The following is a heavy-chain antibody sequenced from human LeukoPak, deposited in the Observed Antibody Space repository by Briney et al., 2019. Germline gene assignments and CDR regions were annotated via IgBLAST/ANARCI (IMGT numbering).Heavy chain of an antibody. Sequence: GASVKVSCKASGYTFTSYGISWVRQAPGQGLEWMGWISAYNGNTNYAQKLQGRVTMTTDTSTSTAYMELRSLRSDDTAVYYCARDSSEVRYSYGYGTFDYYYGMDVWGQGTTVTVSS. V-gene: IGHV1-18*01. D-gene: IGHD5-18*01. CDR2: ISAYNGNT. CDR1: GYTFTSYG. CDR3: ARDSSEVRYSYGYGTFDYYYGMDV. J-gene: IGHJ6*02.